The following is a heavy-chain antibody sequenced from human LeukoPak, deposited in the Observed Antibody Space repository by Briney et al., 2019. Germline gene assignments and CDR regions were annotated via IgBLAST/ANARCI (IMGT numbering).Heavy chain of an antibody. CDR3: ARLESIHAFDI. CDR2: IYPGDSDT. D-gene: IGHD6-6*01. J-gene: IGHJ3*02. CDR1: GYSFTSYW. V-gene: IGHV5-51*01. Sequence: GQSLKISCQVSGYSFTSYWIGWVSQMPGKGLEWMGIIYPGDSDTRYSPSFQGQVTISADKSISTAYLQWSSLKASDAAMYYCARLESIHAFDIWGQGTMVTVSS.